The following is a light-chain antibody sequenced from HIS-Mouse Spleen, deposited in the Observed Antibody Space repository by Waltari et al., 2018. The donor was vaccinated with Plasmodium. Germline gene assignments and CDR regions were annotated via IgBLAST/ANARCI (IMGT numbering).Light chain of an antibody. Sequence: QSALPQPASVSGSPGQAITTSCTGTSRDVGSYNLVSWYQQHPGKPPKLMIYGGSKRPSGAEKRFAGCKSANTASLTISGLQAEDDAYYYCCSYAGSSTWVFGGGTKLTVL. CDR3: CSYAGSSTWV. V-gene: IGLV2-23*01. J-gene: IGLJ2*01. CDR2: GGS. CDR1: SRDVGSYNL.